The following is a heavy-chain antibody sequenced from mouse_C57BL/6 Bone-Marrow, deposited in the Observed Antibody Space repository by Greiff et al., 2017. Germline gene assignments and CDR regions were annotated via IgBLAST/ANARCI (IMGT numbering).Heavy chain of an antibody. CDR3: ARLYWDYFDY. CDR2: ISNLAYSI. D-gene: IGHD4-1*01. V-gene: IGHV5-15*04. CDR1: GFTFSDYG. J-gene: IGHJ2*01. Sequence: EVKLVESGGGLVQPGGSLKLSCAASGFTFSDYGMAWVRQAPRKGPEWVAFISNLAYSIYYADTMTGRFTISRENAKNTLYLEMSSLRSEDTAMYYCARLYWDYFDYWGQGTTLTVSS.